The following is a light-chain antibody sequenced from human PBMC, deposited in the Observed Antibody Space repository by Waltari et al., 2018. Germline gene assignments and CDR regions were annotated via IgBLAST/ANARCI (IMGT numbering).Light chain of an antibody. J-gene: IGKJ2*01. CDR2: WAS. Sequence: DIVMTQSPDSLAVSLGERAPINCKSSQSVLYSSTNKNYLAWYQQKPGQPPKLLIYWASTRESGVPDRFSGSGSGTDFTLTISSLQAEDVAVYYCQQYYSTPYTFGQGTKLEIK. CDR1: QSVLYSSTNKNY. CDR3: QQYYSTPYT. V-gene: IGKV4-1*01.